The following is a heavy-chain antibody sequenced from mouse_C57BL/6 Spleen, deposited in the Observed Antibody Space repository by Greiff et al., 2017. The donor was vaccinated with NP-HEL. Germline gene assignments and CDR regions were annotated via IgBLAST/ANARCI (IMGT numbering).Heavy chain of an antibody. CDR3: ARTEGYYWYFDV. V-gene: IGHV1-54*01. CDR1: GYAFTNYL. Sequence: QVQLQQSGAELVRPGTSVKVSCKASGYAFTNYLIEWVKQRPGQGLEWIGVINPGSGGTNYNEKFKGKATLTADKSSSTAYMQLSSLTSEDSAVYFCARTEGYYWYFDVWGTGTTVTVSS. CDR2: INPGSGGT. J-gene: IGHJ1*03. D-gene: IGHD2-2*01.